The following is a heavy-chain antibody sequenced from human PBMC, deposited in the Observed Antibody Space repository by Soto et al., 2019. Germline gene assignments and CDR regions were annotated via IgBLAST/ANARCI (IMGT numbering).Heavy chain of an antibody. V-gene: IGHV4-59*08. CDR2: IYYSGST. Sequence: PSETLSLTCTVSGGSISSYYWSWIRQPPGKGLEWIGYIYYSGSTNYNPSLKSRVTISVDTSKNQFSLKLSSVTAADTAVYYCAGPNPYYYGSGSPAVMDVWGKGTRSPSP. D-gene: IGHD3-10*01. J-gene: IGHJ6*03. CDR3: AGPNPYYYGSGSPAVMDV. CDR1: GGSISSYY.